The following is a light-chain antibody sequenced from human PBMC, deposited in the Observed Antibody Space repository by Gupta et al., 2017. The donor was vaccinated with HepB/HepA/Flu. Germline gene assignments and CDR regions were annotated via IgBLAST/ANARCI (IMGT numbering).Light chain of an antibody. Sequence: QFALTQPPPVSGSPGQSITIPCTATTSDVGTYHYLSWSQQHPRKAPNLIIYDVHNRPSGGSDRFSGSKTDDTASRTXSXLQAEDXDDYYCSSYTTSSTALFGGGTKLTVL. J-gene: IGLJ2*01. CDR1: TSDVGTYHY. V-gene: IGLV2-14*03. CDR3: SSYTTSSTAL. CDR2: DVH.